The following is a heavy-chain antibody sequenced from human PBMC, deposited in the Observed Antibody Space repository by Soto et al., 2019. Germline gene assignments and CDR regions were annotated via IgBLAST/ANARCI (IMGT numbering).Heavy chain of an antibody. Sequence: PSETLSLTCAVYGGSFSGYYWSWIRQPPGKGLEWIGEINHSGSTNYNPSLKSRVTISVDTSKNQFSLKLSSVTAADTAVYYCARFRYYDFWSGPYPFFDYWGQGTLVTVSS. V-gene: IGHV4-34*01. CDR1: GGSFSGYY. D-gene: IGHD3-3*01. J-gene: IGHJ4*02. CDR3: ARFRYYDFWSGPYPFFDY. CDR2: INHSGST.